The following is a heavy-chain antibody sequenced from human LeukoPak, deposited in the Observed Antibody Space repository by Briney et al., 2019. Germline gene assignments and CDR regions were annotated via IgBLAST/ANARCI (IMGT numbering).Heavy chain of an antibody. CDR3: AKDRYLLVPAAMLPDY. V-gene: IGHV3-23*01. CDR1: GFTFSSYA. J-gene: IGHJ4*02. Sequence: PGGSLRLSCAASGFTFSSYAMSWVRQAPGEGLEWVSAISDSGGSTYYADSVKGRFTISRDNSKNTLYRQMNSLRAGDTAVYYCAKDRYLLVPAAMLPDYWGQGTLVTVSS. D-gene: IGHD2-2*01. CDR2: ISDSGGST.